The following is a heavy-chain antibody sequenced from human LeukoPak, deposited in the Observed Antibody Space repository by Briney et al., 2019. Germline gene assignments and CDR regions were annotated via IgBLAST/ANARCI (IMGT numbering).Heavy chain of an antibody. CDR2: INSDGSST. CDR3: AKSDWFDP. V-gene: IGHV3-74*03. J-gene: IGHJ5*02. Sequence: PGGSLRLSCAASGFTFSTYWMNWVRQAPGKGLVWVARINSDGSSTTYADSVRGRFTISRDNPKNTLYLQMNSLRAEDTAVYYCAKSDWFDPWGQGTWSPSPQ. CDR1: GFTFSTYW.